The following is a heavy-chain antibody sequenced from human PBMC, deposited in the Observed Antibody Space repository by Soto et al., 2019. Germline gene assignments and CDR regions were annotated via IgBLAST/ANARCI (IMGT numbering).Heavy chain of an antibody. CDR3: ARDLGYCVSTSCYLFDP. Sequence: GGSLRLSCAASGFPFSGYNMNWVRQAPGKGLEWVSYISSSSSTKYYADSVKGRFTISRDNPKNSLYLQMNSLRDEDTAVYYCARDLGYCVSTSCYLFDPWGQGTLVTVSS. V-gene: IGHV3-48*02. D-gene: IGHD2-2*03. J-gene: IGHJ5*02. CDR1: GFPFSGYN. CDR2: ISSSSSTK.